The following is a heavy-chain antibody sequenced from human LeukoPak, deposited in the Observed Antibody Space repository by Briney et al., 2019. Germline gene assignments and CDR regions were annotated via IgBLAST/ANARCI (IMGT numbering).Heavy chain of an antibody. D-gene: IGHD3-10*01. CDR2: IYYTGNT. CDR1: GGSISSGGYS. CDR3: ARGNRITMVRGVIIPSAFDI. Sequence: SETLSLTCAVSGGSISSGGYSWSWIRQPPGKAMEFIAYIYYTGNTYFNPSLKSRATISVDTSKNQFSLKLSSVTAADTAVYYCARGNRITMVRGVIIPSAFDIWGQGTMVTVSS. V-gene: IGHV4-30-4*07. J-gene: IGHJ3*02.